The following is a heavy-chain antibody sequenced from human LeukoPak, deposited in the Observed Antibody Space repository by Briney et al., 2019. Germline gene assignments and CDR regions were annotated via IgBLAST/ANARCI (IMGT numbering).Heavy chain of an antibody. V-gene: IGHV3-11*03. CDR3: ATFRGWYIAH. CDR1: GITFSDYY. Sequence: GGTLRLSCAASGITFSDYYMTWIRQAPGKGLEWVSSIGRSSTDTKYADSVKGRFTISRDDAKNSVYLQMNSLRAEDTAVYYCATFRGWYIAHWGQGSLVTVSS. J-gene: IGHJ4*02. CDR2: IGRSSTDT. D-gene: IGHD6-19*01.